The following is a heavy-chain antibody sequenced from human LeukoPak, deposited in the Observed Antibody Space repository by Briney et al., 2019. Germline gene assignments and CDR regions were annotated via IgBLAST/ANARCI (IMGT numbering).Heavy chain of an antibody. J-gene: IGHJ3*02. CDR1: GITASSYA. CDR3: AKDPNGDYIGAFDM. V-gene: IGHV3-23*01. D-gene: IGHD4-17*01. Sequence: PGGSLGLSCAASGITASSYAMTWVRQAPGKGLEWVSSISGSGDRTMYADSVKGRFTISRDNFKNTLYLQMNSLRAEDTALYHCAKDPNGDYIGAFDMWGQGTMVTVSS. CDR2: ISGSGDRT.